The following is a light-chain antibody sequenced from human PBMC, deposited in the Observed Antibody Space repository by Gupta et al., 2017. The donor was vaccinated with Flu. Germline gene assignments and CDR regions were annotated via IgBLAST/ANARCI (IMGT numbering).Light chain of an antibody. Sequence: QSALTQPPSASGSPGQSVTIPCTGTSSDVGGYKLVSWYQHHPGKAPKLIIYEVSKRPSGVPDCFSGSKSVSTASLTVSGLQAEDEADYYCSSYAGNDNYVFGTGTKVTVL. CDR3: SSYAGNDNYV. CDR2: EVS. J-gene: IGLJ1*01. CDR1: SSDVGGYKL. V-gene: IGLV2-8*01.